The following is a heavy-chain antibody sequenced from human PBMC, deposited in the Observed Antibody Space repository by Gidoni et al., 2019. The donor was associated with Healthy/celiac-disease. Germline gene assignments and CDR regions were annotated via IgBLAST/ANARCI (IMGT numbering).Heavy chain of an antibody. J-gene: IGHJ5*02. CDR2: ISGSGGST. V-gene: IGHV3-23*01. D-gene: IGHD5-12*01. CDR1: AFTFISYA. CDR3: AKRRWVDIVATINWFDP. Sequence: EVQLLESGGGLVQPGGSLRLSCAASAFTFISYAMSWVRQAPGKGLEWVAAISGSGGSTYYADSVKGRFTISRDNSKNTLYLQMNSLRAEDTAVYYCAKRRWVDIVATINWFDPWGQGTLVTVSS.